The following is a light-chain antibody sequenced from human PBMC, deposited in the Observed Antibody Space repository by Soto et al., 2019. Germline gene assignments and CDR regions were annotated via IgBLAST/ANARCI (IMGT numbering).Light chain of an antibody. V-gene: IGLV2-8*01. Sequence: QSALTQPPSASGSPGQSVTISCTGTRSDSGDYTYVSWYQQHTGKAPKFLIYEVSKRPSGVPDRFSGSKSGNTASLTISGLLAEDEADYYCSSDAGSNNLVFGGGTKVTVL. CDR1: RSDSGDYTY. J-gene: IGLJ3*02. CDR2: EVS. CDR3: SSDAGSNNLV.